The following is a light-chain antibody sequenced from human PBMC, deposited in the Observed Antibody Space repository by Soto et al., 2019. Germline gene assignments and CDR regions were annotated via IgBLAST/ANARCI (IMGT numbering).Light chain of an antibody. J-gene: IGLJ2*01. CDR3: TSYTRTRNLL. Sequence: QSALTQPASVSGSPGQSITISCTGTSSDVGAYNYVSRYQHHPGRAPKLIIFEVSHRPSGVSDRFSASKSGNTASLTISGLQTEDEADYYCTSYTRTRNLLFGGGTKLTVL. CDR1: SSDVGAYNY. CDR2: EVS. V-gene: IGLV2-14*01.